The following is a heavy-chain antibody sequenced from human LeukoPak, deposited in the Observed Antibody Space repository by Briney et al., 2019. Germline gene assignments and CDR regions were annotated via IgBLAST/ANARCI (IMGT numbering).Heavy chain of an antibody. Sequence: SETLSLTCTVSGGSISSSSYYWGWIRQPPGKGLEWIGSIYYSGSTYYNPSLKSRVTISVDTSKNQFSLKLSSVTAADTAVYYCASSWDTAMVPNYYYYYMDVWGKGTTVTVSS. CDR1: GGSISSSSYY. V-gene: IGHV4-39*01. CDR3: ASSWDTAMVPNYYYYYMDV. J-gene: IGHJ6*03. D-gene: IGHD5-18*01. CDR2: IYYSGST.